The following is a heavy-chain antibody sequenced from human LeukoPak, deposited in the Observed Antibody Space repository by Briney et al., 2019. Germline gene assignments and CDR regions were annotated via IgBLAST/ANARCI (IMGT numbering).Heavy chain of an antibody. D-gene: IGHD1-26*01. V-gene: IGHV3-7*01. CDR1: GFTFSSYW. CDR3: ARDKIVGPTKFDS. J-gene: IGHJ4*02. CDR2: IKQDGGEI. Sequence: SGGSLRLSCVASGFTFSSYWMSWVRQAPGKGLEWVANIKQDGGEIYYVDSVKGRFTISRDNAKNSLYLQMNSLRAEDTAVYYCARDKIVGPTKFDSWGQGILVTVSS.